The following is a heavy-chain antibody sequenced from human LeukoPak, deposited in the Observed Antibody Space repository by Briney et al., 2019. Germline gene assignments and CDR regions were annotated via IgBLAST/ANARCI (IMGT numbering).Heavy chain of an antibody. D-gene: IGHD2-21*01. Sequence: ASVKVSCKASGYTFSSHDINWVRQATGQGLEWLGWMNPKSGNTGYAQKFQGRVTMTRNTSISTAYMELSGLRSEDTAVYYCARALGWSHLDPWGQGTLVTVSS. V-gene: IGHV1-8*01. CDR2: MNPKSGNT. CDR3: ARALGWSHLDP. J-gene: IGHJ5*02. CDR1: GYTFSSHD.